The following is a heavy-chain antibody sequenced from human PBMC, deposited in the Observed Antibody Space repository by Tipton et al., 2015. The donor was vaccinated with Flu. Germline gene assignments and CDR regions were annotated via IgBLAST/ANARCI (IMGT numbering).Heavy chain of an antibody. D-gene: IGHD2/OR15-2a*01. V-gene: IGHV4-59*12. J-gene: IGHJ5*02. CDR2: IHYSGST. CDR1: GGSMNNDY. CDR3: AREFSGWFDP. Sequence: TLSLTCTVSGGSMNNDYWSWIRQPPGKELEYIGYIHYSGSTKSNPSLKSRVTISLDTSKNQFSLKLSSVTAADTAVYYCAREFSGWFDPWGQGTLVTVSS.